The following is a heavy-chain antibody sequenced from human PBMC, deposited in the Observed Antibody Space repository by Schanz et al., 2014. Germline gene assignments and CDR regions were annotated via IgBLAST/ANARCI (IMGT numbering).Heavy chain of an antibody. D-gene: IGHD3-10*01. Sequence: EVQLVQSGGGLVQPGGSLRLSCAASGFTFSSHWMHWVRQDPGKGLVWVARINSVGSNTDYADSVTGRFTISRDNFKGALYLQMNSLRAEDTAVYYCAKGRFGELSAFDIWGQGTMVTVSS. CDR2: INSVGSNT. J-gene: IGHJ3*02. V-gene: IGHV3-74*01. CDR1: GFTFSSHW. CDR3: AKGRFGELSAFDI.